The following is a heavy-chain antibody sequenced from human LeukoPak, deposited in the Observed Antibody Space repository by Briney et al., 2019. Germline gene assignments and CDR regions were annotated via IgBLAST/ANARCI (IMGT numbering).Heavy chain of an antibody. V-gene: IGHV3-23*01. J-gene: IGHJ4*02. Sequence: GAPLRLSCAAPGLTFSSYAMSWVRQAPGKGLEWVSAISGSGGSTYYADSVKGRFTISRDNSKNTLYLQMNSLRAEDTAVYYCAKGAGLRLGELSLLDYWGQGTLVTVSS. CDR1: GLTFSSYA. CDR2: ISGSGGST. CDR3: AKGAGLRLGELSLLDY. D-gene: IGHD3-16*02.